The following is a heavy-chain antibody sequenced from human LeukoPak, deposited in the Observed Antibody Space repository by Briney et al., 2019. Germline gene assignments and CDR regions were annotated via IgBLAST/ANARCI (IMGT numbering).Heavy chain of an antibody. CDR1: GFTFSSYA. CDR3: AKVNFDWLNYYYYMDV. V-gene: IGHV3-23*01. Sequence: GGSLRLSCAASGFTFSSYAMSWVRQAPGKGLEWVSAISGSGGSTYYADSVKGRFTISRDNSKNTLYLQMNSLRAEDTAVYYCAKVNFDWLNYYYYMDVWGKGTTVTVSS. J-gene: IGHJ6*03. CDR2: ISGSGGST. D-gene: IGHD3-9*01.